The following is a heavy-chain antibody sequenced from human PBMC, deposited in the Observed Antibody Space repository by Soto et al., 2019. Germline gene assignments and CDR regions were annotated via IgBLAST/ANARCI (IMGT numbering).Heavy chain of an antibody. CDR1: GGSISTYY. CDR3: ARHNYGSGSTYFDY. CDR2: ISYSGST. D-gene: IGHD3-10*01. V-gene: IGHV4-59*08. J-gene: IGHJ4*02. Sequence: SETLSLTCTVSGGSISTYYLSWIRQPPGKGLEWIGYISYSGSTNYNPSLKSRVTTSVDTSKNQFSLKLNSMTAADTAVYYCARHNYGSGSTYFDYWGQGTLVTVS.